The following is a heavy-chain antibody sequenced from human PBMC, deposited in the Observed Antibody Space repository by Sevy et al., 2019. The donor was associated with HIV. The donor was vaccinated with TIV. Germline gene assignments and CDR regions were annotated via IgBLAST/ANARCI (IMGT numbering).Heavy chain of an antibody. Sequence: SETLSLTCAVYGGSFSGYYWSWIRQPPGKGLEWIGEINHSGSTNYNPSLKSRVTISVDTSKNQFSLKLSSVTAADTAVYYCARVVHTAMEMSLLTFDYRGQGTLVTVSS. D-gene: IGHD5-18*01. CDR3: ARVVHTAMEMSLLTFDY. V-gene: IGHV4-34*01. CDR2: INHSGST. J-gene: IGHJ4*02. CDR1: GGSFSGYY.